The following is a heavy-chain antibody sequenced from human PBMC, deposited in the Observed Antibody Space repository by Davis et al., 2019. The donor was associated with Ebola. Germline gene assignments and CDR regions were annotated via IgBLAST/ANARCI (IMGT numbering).Heavy chain of an antibody. V-gene: IGHV3-74*01. CDR1: GFTFSSNW. J-gene: IGHJ4*02. CDR3: ARGTHYAHDY. Sequence: GESLKISCAASGFTFSSNWMHWVRRAPGKGLVWVSRTNSDGSITSYADSVKGRFTISRDNAKNTLYLQMNSLRDEDTAVYYCARGTHYAHDYWGQGTLVTVSS. CDR2: TNSDGSIT. D-gene: IGHD2-2*01.